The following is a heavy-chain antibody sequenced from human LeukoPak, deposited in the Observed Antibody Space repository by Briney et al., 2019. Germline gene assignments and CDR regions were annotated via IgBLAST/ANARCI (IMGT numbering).Heavy chain of an antibody. D-gene: IGHD3-22*01. CDR1: GGSISSYY. V-gene: IGHV4-59*01. CDR2: IYYSGST. J-gene: IGHJ6*02. Sequence: SETLSLTCTVSGGSISSYYWSWIRQPPGKGLEWIGYIYYSGSTNYNPSLKSRVTISVDTSKNQFSLKLGSVTAADTAVYYCARTPRYDSSGYYDYYYGMDVWGQGTTVTVSS. CDR3: ARTPRYDSSGYYDYYYGMDV.